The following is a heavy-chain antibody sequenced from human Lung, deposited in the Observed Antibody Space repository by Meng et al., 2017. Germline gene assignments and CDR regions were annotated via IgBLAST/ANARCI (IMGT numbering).Heavy chain of an antibody. Sequence: QVQLQQWGAGLLKPSETLSLTCGAHGGSFSGYYWSWIRQPPGKGLEWIGEISHSGSTNYNPSLKSRVTISVDTSKNQFSLQLTSVTAADTAMYYCTRAPLPAGRGLKNWFEPWGQGTLVTVSS. D-gene: IGHD2-2*01. CDR1: GGSFSGYY. CDR3: TRAPLPAGRGLKNWFEP. CDR2: ISHSGST. V-gene: IGHV4-34*01. J-gene: IGHJ5*02.